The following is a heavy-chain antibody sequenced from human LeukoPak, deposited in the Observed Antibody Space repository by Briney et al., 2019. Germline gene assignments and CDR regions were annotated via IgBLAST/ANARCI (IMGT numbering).Heavy chain of an antibody. Sequence: ASVKVSCKASVYTFTNFYIHWVRQAPGQGLEWMGWISAYNGNTNYAQKLQGRVTMTTDTSTSTAYMELRSLRSDDTAVYYCARFRILSGPDYWGQGTLVTVSS. V-gene: IGHV1-18*04. CDR3: ARFRILSGPDY. D-gene: IGHD1-26*01. J-gene: IGHJ4*02. CDR1: VYTFTNFY. CDR2: ISAYNGNT.